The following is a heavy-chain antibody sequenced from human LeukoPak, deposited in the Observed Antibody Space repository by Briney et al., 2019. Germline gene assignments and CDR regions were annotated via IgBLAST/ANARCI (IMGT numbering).Heavy chain of an antibody. D-gene: IGHD3-10*01. CDR3: AREGSGSGSSENWFDP. J-gene: IGHJ5*02. CDR1: GYTFTGYY. CDR2: INPNSGGT. V-gene: IGHV1-2*02. Sequence: ASVKVSCKASGYTFTGYYMHWVRQAPGQGLEWMGWINPNSGGTNYAQKFQGRVTMTRDTSISTAYMELSRLRSDDTAVYYCAREGSGSGSSENWFDPWGQGTLVTVSS.